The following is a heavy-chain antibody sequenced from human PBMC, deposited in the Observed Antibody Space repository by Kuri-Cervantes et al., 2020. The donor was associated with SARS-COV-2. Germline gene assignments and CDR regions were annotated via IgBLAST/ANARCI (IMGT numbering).Heavy chain of an antibody. CDR3: ARGLVSSYNWFDP. D-gene: IGHD6-13*01. CDR1: GGSISSGYY. Sequence: SETLSLTCTVSGGSISSGYYWGWIRQPPGKGLEWIGSIYHSGSTYYNPSLKSRVTISVDTSKNQFSLKLSSVTAADTAVYYRARGLVSSYNWFDPWGQGTLVTVSS. CDR2: IYHSGST. J-gene: IGHJ5*02. V-gene: IGHV4-38-2*02.